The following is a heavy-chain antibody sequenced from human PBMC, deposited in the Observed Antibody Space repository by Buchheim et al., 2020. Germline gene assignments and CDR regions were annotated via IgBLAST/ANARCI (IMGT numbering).Heavy chain of an antibody. Sequence: QVQLKQWGAGLLKPSETLSLTCSVSGGSFSGYYWSWFRQSPGQGLEWIGEIDHLGSTHYRPSLESRVTISVDKPNMTFSLKVKSVTAADTALYVWARGLGATVKQNPADHGGQGT. CDR2: IDHLGST. J-gene: IGHJ4*02. D-gene: IGHD1-26*01. CDR1: GGSFSGYY. CDR3: ARGLGATVKQNPADH. V-gene: IGHV4-34*01.